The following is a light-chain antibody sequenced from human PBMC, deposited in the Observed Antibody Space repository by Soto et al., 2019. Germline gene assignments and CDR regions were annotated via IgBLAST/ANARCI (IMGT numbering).Light chain of an antibody. V-gene: IGKV3-20*01. CDR3: QQYGRSPFT. Sequence: EIVLTQSPGTLSLSPGERATLSCRASQSVSSSYLAWYQQKPGQAPRLLIYGASSRATGIPGRFSGSGSGTDVTLTISRLDPDDFEVYYGQQYGRSPFTFGPGTKVDIK. CDR2: GAS. CDR1: QSVSSSY. J-gene: IGKJ3*01.